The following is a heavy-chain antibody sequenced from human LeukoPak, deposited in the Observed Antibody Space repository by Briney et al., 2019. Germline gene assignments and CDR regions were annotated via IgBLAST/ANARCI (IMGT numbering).Heavy chain of an antibody. CDR2: ISDYNGYT. CDR3: ARGGGLDYGDFHCDY. J-gene: IGHJ4*02. V-gene: IGHV1-18*01. Sequence: ASVKVSCKASGYTFTSYGISWVRQAPGQGLEWMGWISDYNGYTNYAQKLQGRVTMTTDTSTSTAYMDLRSLRSDDTAVYYCARGGGLDYGDFHCDYWGQGTLVTVSS. CDR1: GYTFTSYG. D-gene: IGHD4-17*01.